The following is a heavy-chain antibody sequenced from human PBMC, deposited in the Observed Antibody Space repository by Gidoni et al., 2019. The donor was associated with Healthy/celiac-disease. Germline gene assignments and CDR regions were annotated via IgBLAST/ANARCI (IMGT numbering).Heavy chain of an antibody. CDR2: IFTSGSP. V-gene: IGHV4-61*02. D-gene: IGHD3-9*01. Sequence: QVQLQESGPGLVKPSQTLSLTCTASGGSISRGSYYWSWIRQPAGKGLEWIGRIFTSGSPNHNPSRKNRVTMSVDTSKNQFSLKLGSVTAADTAVYYCAREPLSSPSLTAGGAVDYWGQGTLVTVSS. CDR3: AREPLSSPSLTAGGAVDY. CDR1: GGSISRGSYY. J-gene: IGHJ4*02.